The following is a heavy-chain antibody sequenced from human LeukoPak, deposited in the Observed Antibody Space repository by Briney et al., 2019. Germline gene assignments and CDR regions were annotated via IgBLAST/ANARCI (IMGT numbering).Heavy chain of an antibody. J-gene: IGHJ4*02. D-gene: IGHD2-2*01. CDR2: ISAYNGNT. V-gene: IGHV1-18*01. Sequence: GSSVKVSCKASGGTFSSYAISWVRQAPGQGLEWMGWISAYNGNTNYAQKLQGRVTMTRDTSISTAYMELSRLRSDDTAVYYCVRDRTKYCSSTSCPLDYWGQGTLVTVSS. CDR3: VRDRTKYCSSTSCPLDY. CDR1: GGTFSSYA.